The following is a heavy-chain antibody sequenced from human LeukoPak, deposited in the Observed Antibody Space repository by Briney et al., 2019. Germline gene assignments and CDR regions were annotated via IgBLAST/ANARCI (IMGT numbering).Heavy chain of an antibody. J-gene: IGHJ4*02. CDR1: GGSISTNAYY. V-gene: IGHV4-39*01. Sequence: SETLSLTCTVSGGSISTNAYYWAWIRQPPGKGLEWIGSVFYSGSTYSNPSLESRLTISVDTSKNHFSLKLSSVTAADTAMYYCVKSGGYGLIDYWGQGTLVTVSS. CDR3: VKSGGYGLIDY. D-gene: IGHD1-26*01. CDR2: VFYSGST.